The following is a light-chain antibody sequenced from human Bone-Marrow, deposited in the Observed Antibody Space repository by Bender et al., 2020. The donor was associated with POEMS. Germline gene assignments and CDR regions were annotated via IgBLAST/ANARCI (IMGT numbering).Light chain of an antibody. V-gene: IGLV3-1*01. Sequence: SYELTQPPSVSVSPGQTASLSCSGDKLRHKYVSWYHQKPGQSPVLLIYQDSKRPSGIPERFSGSNSGTTATLTISGTQTMDEAAYSCQAWDSNTVMFGGGTKLTVL. CDR2: QDS. CDR3: QAWDSNTVM. CDR1: KLRHKY. J-gene: IGLJ3*02.